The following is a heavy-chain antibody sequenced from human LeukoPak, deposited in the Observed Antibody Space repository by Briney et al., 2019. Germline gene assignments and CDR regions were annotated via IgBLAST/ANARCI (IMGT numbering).Heavy chain of an antibody. V-gene: IGHV3-64*01. Sequence: GGSLRLSCAASGFTFSSYAMHWVRQAPGKGLEYVPAISSNGGSTYYANSVKGRFTISRDNSKNTLYLQMGSLRAEDMAVYYCARGGWLQLPSNFDYWGQGTLVTVSS. D-gene: IGHD5-24*01. CDR2: ISSNGGST. J-gene: IGHJ4*02. CDR3: ARGGWLQLPSNFDY. CDR1: GFTFSSYA.